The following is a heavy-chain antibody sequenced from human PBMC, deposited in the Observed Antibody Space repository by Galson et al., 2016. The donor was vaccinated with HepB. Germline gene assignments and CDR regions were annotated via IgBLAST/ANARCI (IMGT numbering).Heavy chain of an antibody. V-gene: IGHV1-18*04. CDR2: ISAYNGNT. CDR3: ARLPPACGIRCLYYLDD. D-gene: IGHD2/OR15-2a*01. Sequence: SVKVSCKASGITFYSYAFSWVRQAPGQGPEWMGWISAYNGNTNYAQKLQGRVTMTTDTSTSTAYMELRSLRSDDTAVYYCARLPPACGIRCLYYLDDWGQGTMVTVSS. CDR1: GITFYSYA. J-gene: IGHJ3*01.